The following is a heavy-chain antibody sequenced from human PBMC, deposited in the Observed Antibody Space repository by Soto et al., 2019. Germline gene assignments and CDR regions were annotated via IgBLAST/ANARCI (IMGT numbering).Heavy chain of an antibody. Sequence: GASVKVSCKASGYHFISYGFTWVRQAPGQGLEWMGWISAYNGNTKYGQKFQGRVSMTTDTSTSAACMELRSLRSDDTAVYYCARAQYCSGGTCHFDYWGQGTLVTVSS. CDR2: ISAYNGNT. D-gene: IGHD2-15*01. CDR3: ARAQYCSGGTCHFDY. CDR1: GYHFISYG. V-gene: IGHV1-18*01. J-gene: IGHJ4*01.